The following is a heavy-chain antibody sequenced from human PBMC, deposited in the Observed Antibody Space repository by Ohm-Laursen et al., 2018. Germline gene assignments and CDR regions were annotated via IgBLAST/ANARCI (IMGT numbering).Heavy chain of an antibody. CDR3: ASRRIVTMDRGAFNV. J-gene: IGHJ3*01. Sequence: GSLRLSCTASGFSFSSYAVTWVRQAPGKGLEWVSAIGGDDRTHYADSVKGRFTISKDKSKNMLYLQMNSLRAEDTAVYHCASRRIVTMDRGAFNVWGQGTMVTVSS. D-gene: IGHD4-11*01. CDR2: IGGDDRT. V-gene: IGHV3-23*01. CDR1: GFSFSSYA.